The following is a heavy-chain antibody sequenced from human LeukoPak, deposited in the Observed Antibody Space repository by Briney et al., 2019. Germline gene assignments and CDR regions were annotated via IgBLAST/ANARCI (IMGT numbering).Heavy chain of an antibody. J-gene: IGHJ4*02. CDR1: GFTFGSYS. V-gene: IGHV3-21*01. Sequence: GGSLRLSCAASGFTFGSYSMNWVRQAPGKGLEWVSSISSSSSYIYYADSVKGRFTISRDNAKNSLYLQMNSLRAEDTAVYYCASGVTVTGDYWGQGTLVTVSS. CDR3: ASGVTVTGDY. CDR2: ISSSSSYI. D-gene: IGHD4-17*01.